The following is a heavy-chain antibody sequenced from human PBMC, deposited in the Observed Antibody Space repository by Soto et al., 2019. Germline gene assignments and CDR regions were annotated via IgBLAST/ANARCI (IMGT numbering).Heavy chain of an antibody. V-gene: IGHV4-34*01. J-gene: IGHJ6*02. CDR3: ERGGYEFWSGYPSRAYGMYV. D-gene: IGHD3-3*01. Sequence: PSETLSLPGAVYGGSFSGYYWSWIRQPPGKGLEWIGEINHSGITNYNPSLKSRVTISVDTSKNQFSLKLSSVTAAETAVYYCERGGYEFWSGYPSRAYGMYVWGQGTRFSVSS. CDR1: GGSFSGYY. CDR2: INHSGIT.